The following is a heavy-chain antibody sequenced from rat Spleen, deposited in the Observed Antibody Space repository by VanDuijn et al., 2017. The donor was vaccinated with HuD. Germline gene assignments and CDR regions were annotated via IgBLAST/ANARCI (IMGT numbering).Heavy chain of an antibody. J-gene: IGHJ2*01. CDR3: ARTGEPSYGYTYVEYFDY. V-gene: IGHV5S23*01. D-gene: IGHD1-6*01. CDR2: ISTGGDDT. CDR1: GLSFSNYD. Sequence: EVQLVESGGGLVQPGRSLKLSCAASGLSFSNYDMAWVRQAPTKGLEWVASISTGGDDTYYRDSVKGRFTISRDNAKSTLFLQMDSLRSEDTATYYCARTGEPSYGYTYVEYFDYWGQGVMVTVSS.